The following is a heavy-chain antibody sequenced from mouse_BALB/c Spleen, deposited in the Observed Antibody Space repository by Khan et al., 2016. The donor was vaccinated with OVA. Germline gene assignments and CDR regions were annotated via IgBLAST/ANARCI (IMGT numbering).Heavy chain of an antibody. CDR2: ISYSGST. CDR3: ARDGSRYNYAIDY. CDR1: GYSITSDYA. V-gene: IGHV3-2*02. Sequence: EVQLQESGPGLVKPSQSLSLTCTVTGYSITSDYAWNWIRQFPGNKLEWMGYISYSGSTNYNPALKSRISITRDTSKNPLFLQLNSVTTEDTATYDGARDGSRYNYAIDYWGQGTSVTVSS. J-gene: IGHJ4*01. D-gene: IGHD1-1*01.